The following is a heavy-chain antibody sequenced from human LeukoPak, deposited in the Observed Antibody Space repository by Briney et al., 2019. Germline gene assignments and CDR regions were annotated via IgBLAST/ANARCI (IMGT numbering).Heavy chain of an antibody. J-gene: IGHJ4*02. CDR2: INPNSGGT. V-gene: IGHV1-2*02. CDR3: ARAYPTYYYDSSGYYFDY. D-gene: IGHD3-22*01. Sequence: ASVKVSCKASEYTFTGYYMHWVRQAPGQGLEWMGWINPNSGGTNYAQKFQGRVTMTRGTSISTAYMELSRLRSDDTAVYYCARAYPTYYYDSSGYYFDYWGQGTLVTVSS. CDR1: EYTFTGYY.